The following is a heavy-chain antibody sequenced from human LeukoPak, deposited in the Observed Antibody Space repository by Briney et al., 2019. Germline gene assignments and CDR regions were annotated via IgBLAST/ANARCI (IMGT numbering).Heavy chain of an antibody. D-gene: IGHD6-6*01. CDR2: ISSSSSYI. J-gene: IGHJ5*02. CDR1: GFTFRSYS. Sequence: PGGSLRLSCAASGFTFRSYSMNWVRQAPGKGLEWVSSISSSSSYIYYADSVKGRFTISRDNAKNSLYLQMNSLRAEDTAVYYCARDSLSSSEFDPWGQGTLVTVSS. V-gene: IGHV3-21*01. CDR3: ARDSLSSSEFDP.